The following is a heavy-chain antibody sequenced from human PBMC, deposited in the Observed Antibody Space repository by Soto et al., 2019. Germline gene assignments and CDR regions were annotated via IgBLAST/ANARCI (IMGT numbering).Heavy chain of an antibody. CDR3: VRSGDNYNLLDY. V-gene: IGHV3-11*06. CDR2: SSNSGSFT. J-gene: IGHJ4*01. Sequence: PGGSLRLSCAASGFTFSDHYMSWIRQAPGKGLEWIGYSSNSGSFTRYADSVKGRFSISRDNAKNSLYLQINSLRGDDTAIYYCVRSGDNYNLLDYWGHGTPVTVSS. D-gene: IGHD1-1*01. CDR1: GFTFSDHY.